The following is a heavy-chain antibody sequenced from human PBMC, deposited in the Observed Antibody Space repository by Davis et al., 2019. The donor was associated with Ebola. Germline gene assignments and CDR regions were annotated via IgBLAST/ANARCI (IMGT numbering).Heavy chain of an antibody. J-gene: IGHJ4*02. V-gene: IGHV4-59*01. Sequence: PSETLSLTCTVSGGSISAYYYTWIRQPPGKGLERMGYSHYRGSTKYNPSLKSRVTISVDTSKNQFSLKLSSVTAADTAAYYCARESTYYGSGSYGYFDHWGQGTLVTVSS. CDR1: GGSISAYY. CDR3: ARESTYYGSGSYGYFDH. D-gene: IGHD3-10*01. CDR2: SHYRGST.